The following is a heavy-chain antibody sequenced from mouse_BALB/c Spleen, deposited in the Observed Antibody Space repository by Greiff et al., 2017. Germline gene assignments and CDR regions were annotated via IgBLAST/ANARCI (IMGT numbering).Heavy chain of an antibody. CDR2: INPSTGYT. Sequence: QVQLQQSGAELAKPGASVKMSCKASGYTFTSYWMHWVKQRPGQGLEWIGYINPSTGYTEYNQKFKDKATLTADKSSSTAYMQLSSLTSEDSAVYYCARGSTMIPYGYFDVWGAGTTVTVSS. CDR1: GYTFTSYW. J-gene: IGHJ1*01. CDR3: ARGSTMIPYGYFDV. D-gene: IGHD2-4*01. V-gene: IGHV1-7*01.